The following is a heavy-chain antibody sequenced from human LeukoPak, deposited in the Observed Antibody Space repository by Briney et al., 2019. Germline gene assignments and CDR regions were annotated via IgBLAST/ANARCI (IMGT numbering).Heavy chain of an antibody. CDR1: GFTFNSYA. V-gene: IGHV3-30*04. D-gene: IGHD3-22*01. CDR3: ASIIRYYYDSSGFPSG. Sequence: GGSLRLSCAASGFTFNSYAMHWVRQAPGKGLEWVAVLSYDGSNKYYADSVKGRFTISRDNSTNTLYLLMNSLRVEDTAVYYCASIIRYYYDSSGFPSGWGQGTLVTVSS. CDR2: LSYDGSNK. J-gene: IGHJ4*02.